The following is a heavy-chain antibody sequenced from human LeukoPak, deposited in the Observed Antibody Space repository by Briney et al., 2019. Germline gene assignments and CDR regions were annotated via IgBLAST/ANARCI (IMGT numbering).Heavy chain of an antibody. D-gene: IGHD1-26*01. Sequence: GGSLRLSCAASGFTFDDYAMHWVRQAPGKGLEWVSGISWNSGSIGYADSVKGRFTISRDNAKNSLYLQMNSLRAEDTAVYYCAREALVGATKDYWGQGTLVTVSS. CDR3: AREALVGATKDY. V-gene: IGHV3-9*01. CDR1: GFTFDDYA. J-gene: IGHJ4*02. CDR2: ISWNSGSI.